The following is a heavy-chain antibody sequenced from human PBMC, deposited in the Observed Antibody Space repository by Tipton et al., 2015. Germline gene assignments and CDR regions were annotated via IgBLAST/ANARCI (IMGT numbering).Heavy chain of an antibody. Sequence: SLSLSCAASGFTFSSYWMHWVRQAPGKGLVWVSRINSDGSSTCYADYVTGRFTISRDNAKNTLYLQMNSLRAEDTAVYYCAAARDFDHWGQETLVTVSS. J-gene: IGHJ4*02. D-gene: IGHD6-6*01. V-gene: IGHV3-74*01. CDR3: AAARDFDH. CDR2: INSDGSST. CDR1: GFTFSSYW.